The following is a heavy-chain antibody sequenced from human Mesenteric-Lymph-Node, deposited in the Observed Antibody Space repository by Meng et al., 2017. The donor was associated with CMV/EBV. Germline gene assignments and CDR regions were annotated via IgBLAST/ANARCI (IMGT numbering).Heavy chain of an antibody. CDR1: YTFTSYA. Sequence: YTFTSYAMNWVRQAPGQGLEWMGWINTNTGNPTYAQGFTGRFVFSLDTSVSTAYLQISSLKAEDTAVYYCARGIYCSSTSCYAPSLGHWGQGTLVTVSS. D-gene: IGHD2-2*01. CDR3: ARGIYCSSTSCYAPSLGH. V-gene: IGHV7-4-1*02. J-gene: IGHJ1*01. CDR2: INTNTGNP.